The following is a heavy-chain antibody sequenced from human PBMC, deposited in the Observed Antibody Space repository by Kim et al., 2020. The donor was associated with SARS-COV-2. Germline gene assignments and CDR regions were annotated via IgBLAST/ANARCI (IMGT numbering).Heavy chain of an antibody. D-gene: IGHD6-13*01. Sequence: GGSLRLSCEASGFTVSSNYMSWLRQAPGKGLEWLSVIYSGNKTYYVDSVKGRFIISRDNSKNTLYLQMSSLRVEDTAVYYCATNLAAAGVVWGQGTLVTV. CDR1: GFTVSSNY. CDR3: ATNLAAAGVV. CDR2: IYSGNKT. J-gene: IGHJ4*02. V-gene: IGHV3-66*01.